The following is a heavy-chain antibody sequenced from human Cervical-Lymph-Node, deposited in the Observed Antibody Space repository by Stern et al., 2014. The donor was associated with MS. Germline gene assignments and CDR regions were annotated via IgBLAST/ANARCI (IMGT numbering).Heavy chain of an antibody. J-gene: IGHJ4*02. D-gene: IGHD1-26*01. V-gene: IGHV3-9*01. CDR3: AKGSSGSYIRGRLGYLES. Sequence: QLVQSGGGLVQPGGSLRISCDASGFNFDDYGMHWVRPAPGKGLEWVSSITWDSVTIHYADSVKGRFTISRGTAKIFLQMNSLRPDDTAFYYCAKGSSGSYIRGRLGYLESWGQGTLVTVSS. CDR2: ITWDSVTI. CDR1: GFNFDDYG.